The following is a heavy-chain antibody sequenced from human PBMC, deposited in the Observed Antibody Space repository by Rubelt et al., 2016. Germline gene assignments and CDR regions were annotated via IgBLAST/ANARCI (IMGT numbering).Heavy chain of an antibody. D-gene: IGHD6-19*01. V-gene: IGHV4-39*07. J-gene: IGHJ4*02. CDR2: IYYSGST. CDR3: ARDHSSGWYLEGFFDY. Sequence: QLQLQESGPGLVKPSEPLSLTCTVSGGSISSSSYYWGWIRQPPGKGLEWIGSIYYSGSTYYNPSLKSRVTIAVDTSKNQFSLKLSVVTAADTAVYYCARDHSSGWYLEGFFDYWGQGTLVTVSS. CDR1: GGSISSSSYY.